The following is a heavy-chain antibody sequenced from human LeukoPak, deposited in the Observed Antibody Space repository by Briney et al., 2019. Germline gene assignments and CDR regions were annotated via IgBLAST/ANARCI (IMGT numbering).Heavy chain of an antibody. CDR1: GFTFDDYA. J-gene: IGHJ4*02. CDR2: ISGDGGST. CDR3: ARAARYFDWLPYFDS. V-gene: IGHV3-43*02. Sequence: GGSLRLSCAASGFTFDDYAMHWVRQTPGKGLEWVSLISGDGGSTDYADSVKGRFTVSRDNSKNSLYLQMNSLRTGDTALYFCARAARYFDWLPYFDSWDQGTLVTVSS. D-gene: IGHD3-9*01.